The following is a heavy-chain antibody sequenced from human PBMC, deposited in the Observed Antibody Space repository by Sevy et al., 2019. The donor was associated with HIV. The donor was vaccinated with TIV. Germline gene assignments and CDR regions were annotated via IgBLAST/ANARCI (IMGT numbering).Heavy chain of an antibody. D-gene: IGHD3-16*01. CDR3: GGGGGGH. CDR1: GFIFSNSW. Sequence: GGSLRLSCAASGFIFSNSWMGWVRQAPGRGLECVAAIKPDGSDKYYVDSVKGRFIVSRANAKNSLFLQMKSLRDEDTGVYLWGGGGGGHWGQGALVTVSS. CDR2: IKPDGSDK. J-gene: IGHJ4*02. V-gene: IGHV3-7*04.